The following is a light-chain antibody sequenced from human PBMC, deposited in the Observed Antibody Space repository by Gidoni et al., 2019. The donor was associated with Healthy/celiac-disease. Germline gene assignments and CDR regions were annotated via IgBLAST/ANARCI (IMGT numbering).Light chain of an antibody. CDR1: QSVSSY. J-gene: IGKJ1*01. CDR2: DAS. CDR3: QQRSNSWT. V-gene: IGKV3-11*01. Sequence: EIVLTQSPATLSLSPEERATLSCRASQSVSSYLAWYQQKPGQAPRLLIYDASNRATGIPARFSGSGSGTDFTLTSSSLEPEDFAVYYCQQRSNSWTFGQGTKVEIK.